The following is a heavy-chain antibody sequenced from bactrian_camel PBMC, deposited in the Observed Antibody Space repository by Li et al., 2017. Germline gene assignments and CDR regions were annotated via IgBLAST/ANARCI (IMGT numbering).Heavy chain of an antibody. V-gene: IGHV3S53*01. J-gene: IGHJ4*01. Sequence: QVQLVESGGGSVQAGGSLRLSCTAPGFTANSCGVDWYRQAAGKQREWVSSTVADGSTTYADSVKGRFTVSKDRATDTVYLQMNSLKIEDTAMYYCKTCGPGSVGRWGQGTQVTVS. D-gene: IGHD2*01. CDR1: GFTANSCG. CDR3: KTCGPGSVGR. CDR2: TVADGST.